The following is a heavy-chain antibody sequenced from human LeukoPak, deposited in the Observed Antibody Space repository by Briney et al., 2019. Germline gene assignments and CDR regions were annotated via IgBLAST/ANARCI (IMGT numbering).Heavy chain of an antibody. CDR3: ARDRMGASHFDY. CDR1: GYTFTSYD. CDR2: IIPIFGTA. D-gene: IGHD1-26*01. J-gene: IGHJ4*02. Sequence: ASVKVSCKASGYTFTSYDINWVRQATGQGLEWMGGIIPIFGTANYAQKFQGRVTITADESTSTAYMELSSLRSEDTAVYYCARDRMGASHFDYWGQGTLVTVSS. V-gene: IGHV1-69*13.